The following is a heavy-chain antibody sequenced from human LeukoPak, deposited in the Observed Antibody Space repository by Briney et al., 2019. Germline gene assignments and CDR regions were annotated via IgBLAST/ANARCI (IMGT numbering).Heavy chain of an antibody. CDR2: TYYTYKWNK. J-gene: IGHJ5*02. CDR1: GDSASSNSVA. Sequence: SQTLSLTCAISGDSASSNSVAWNWFRQSPSRGLEWLGRTYYTYKWNKDYAESVQSRIADNPDTSKNQFSLYLNSVTLEDTAVYYCARQASRRFDPWGQGTLVTVSS. CDR3: ARQASRRFDP. V-gene: IGHV6-1*01.